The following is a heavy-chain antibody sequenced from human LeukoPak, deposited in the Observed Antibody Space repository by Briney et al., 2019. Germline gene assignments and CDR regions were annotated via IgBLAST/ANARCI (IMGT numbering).Heavy chain of an antibody. CDR1: GGTFSSYA. CDR2: IIPIFGTA. J-gene: IGHJ5*02. Sequence: SVKVSCKASGGTFSSYAISWVRQAPGQGLEWMGGIIPIFGTANYAQKFQGRVTITTDESTSTAYMELSSLRSEDTAVYYCASSPKYYDFWSGAWGQGTLVTVSS. D-gene: IGHD3-3*01. V-gene: IGHV1-69*05. CDR3: ASSPKYYDFWSGA.